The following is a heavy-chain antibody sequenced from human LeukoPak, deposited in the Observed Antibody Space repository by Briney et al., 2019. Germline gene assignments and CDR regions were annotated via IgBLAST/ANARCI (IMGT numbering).Heavy chain of an antibody. V-gene: IGHV3-7*01. CDR3: ARDTIDPNYYYGTGGMDV. Sequence: TGGSLRLSCAASGFTFSSYWMSWVRQAPGKGLEWVANIKQDGSEKYYVDSVKGRFTISRDNAKNSLYLQMNSLRAEDTAVYYCARDTIDPNYYYGTGGMDVWGQGTTVTVSS. D-gene: IGHD3-10*01. CDR2: IKQDGSEK. J-gene: IGHJ6*02. CDR1: GFTFSSYW.